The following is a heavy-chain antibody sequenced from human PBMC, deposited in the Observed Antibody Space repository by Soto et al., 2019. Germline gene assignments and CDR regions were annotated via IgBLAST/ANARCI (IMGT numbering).Heavy chain of an antibody. D-gene: IGHD3-10*01. V-gene: IGHV4-30-4*01. CDR2: IYYSGST. CDR1: GGSISSGDYY. CDR3: ARGDLWFGEIYGMDV. J-gene: IGHJ6*02. Sequence: QVQLQESGPGLVKPSQTLSLTCTVSGGSISSGDYYWSWISQPPGKGLEWIGYIYYSGSTYYNPSLKSRVTIPVDPSKNQFSLKLSAVTAADTAVYYCARGDLWFGEIYGMDVWGQGTTVTVSS.